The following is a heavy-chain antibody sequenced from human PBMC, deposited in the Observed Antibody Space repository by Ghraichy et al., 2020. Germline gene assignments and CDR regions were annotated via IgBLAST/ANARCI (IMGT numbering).Heavy chain of an antibody. Sequence: GGSLRLSCAASGFTFSSYGMHWVRQAPGKGLEWVAVIWYDGSNKYYADSVKGRFTISRDNSKNTLYLQMNSLRAEDTAVYYCARDSGYSYLDYWGQGTLVTVSS. J-gene: IGHJ4*02. CDR1: GFTFSSYG. CDR3: ARDSGYSYLDY. V-gene: IGHV3-33*01. CDR2: IWYDGSNK. D-gene: IGHD5-18*01.